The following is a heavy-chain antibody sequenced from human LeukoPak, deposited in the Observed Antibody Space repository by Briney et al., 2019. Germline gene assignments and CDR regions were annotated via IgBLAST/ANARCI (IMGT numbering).Heavy chain of an antibody. D-gene: IGHD6-19*01. J-gene: IGHJ3*02. CDR1: GFTFSSYS. V-gene: IGHV3-21*03. CDR2: ISSSSSYI. CDR3: TRVRYSSGWLGGRFDAFDI. Sequence: GGSLRLSCAASGFTFSSYSMNWVRQAPGKGLEWVSSISSSSSYIYYADSVKGRFTISRDNAKNSLYLQINSLKTEDTAVYYCTRVRYSSGWLGGRFDAFDIWGQGTMVTVSS.